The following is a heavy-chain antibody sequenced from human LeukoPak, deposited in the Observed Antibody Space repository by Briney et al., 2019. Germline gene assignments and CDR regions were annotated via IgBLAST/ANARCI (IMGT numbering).Heavy chain of an antibody. CDR3: AGGQLVRDAFDI. J-gene: IGHJ3*02. Sequence: ASVKVSCKASGYTFTSYDFNWVRQATGQGLEWMGWMNPNSGNTGYAQKFQGRVTITRNTSISTDYMELSSLRYEDTAVYYCAGGQLVRDAFDIWGQGTMVTVSS. CDR2: MNPNSGNT. V-gene: IGHV1-8*03. D-gene: IGHD6-13*01. CDR1: GYTFTSYD.